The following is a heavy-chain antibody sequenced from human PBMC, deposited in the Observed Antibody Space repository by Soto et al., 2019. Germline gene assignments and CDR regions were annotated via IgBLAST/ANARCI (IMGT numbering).Heavy chain of an antibody. Sequence: QLQLQESGSGLVKPSQTLSLTCAVSGGSISSGGYSWSWIRQPPGKGLEWIGYISHSGSTYYNPSLTSPVTISVDRSTTQSSLTLSSVTAADTAVYFCASASHVPHYWGQGTLVTVSS. CDR2: ISHSGST. CDR1: GGSISSGGYS. J-gene: IGHJ4*02. D-gene: IGHD6-6*01. CDR3: ASASHVPHY. V-gene: IGHV4-30-2*01.